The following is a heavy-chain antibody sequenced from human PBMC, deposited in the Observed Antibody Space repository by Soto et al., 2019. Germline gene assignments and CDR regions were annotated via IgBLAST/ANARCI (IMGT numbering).Heavy chain of an antibody. V-gene: IGHV1-8*01. CDR2: MNPNSGDT. CDR1: GYTFTSYD. D-gene: IGHD3-16*01. J-gene: IGHJ6*03. CDR3: ARGLKVLRLVGLKTYYCYCMDV. Sequence: QVHLVQSGAEVKKPGASVKVSCKASGYTFTSYDINWVRQVAGQGLEWMGWMNPNSGDTAYAQEFQGRVTMSRNTSISIAYMELSSLRPADTAVYYCARGLKVLRLVGLKTYYCYCMDVWGKGTTVTLSS.